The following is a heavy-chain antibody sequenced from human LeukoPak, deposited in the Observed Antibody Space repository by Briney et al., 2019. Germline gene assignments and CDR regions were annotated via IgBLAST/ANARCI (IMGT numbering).Heavy chain of an antibody. CDR3: TTAGTYYYDSSGYYRIDY. CDR1: GFTFSNAW. D-gene: IGHD3-22*01. CDR2: IKSKTDGGTT. Sequence: GGSLRLSCAASGFTFSNAWMSWVRQAPGKGLEWVGRIKSKTDGGTTDYAAPVKGGFTISRDDSKNTLYLQMNSLKTEDTAVYYCTTAGTYYYDSSGYYRIDYWGQGTLVTVSS. J-gene: IGHJ4*02. V-gene: IGHV3-15*01.